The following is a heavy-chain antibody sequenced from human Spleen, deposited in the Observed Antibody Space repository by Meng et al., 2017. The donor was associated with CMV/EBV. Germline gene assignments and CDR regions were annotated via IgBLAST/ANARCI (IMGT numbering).Heavy chain of an antibody. CDR1: GFTFSSYA. V-gene: IGHV3-30-3*01. CDR3: ARDVGKYSSSWYSY. D-gene: IGHD6-13*01. J-gene: IGHJ4*02. CDR2: ISYDGSNK. Sequence: QVQLVESGGGVVQPGRSLRLSCAASGFTFSSYAMHWVRQAPGKGLEWVAVISYDGSNKYYADSVKGRFTISRDNSKNTLYLQMNNLRAEDTAVYYCARDVGKYSSSWYSYWGQGTLVTVSS.